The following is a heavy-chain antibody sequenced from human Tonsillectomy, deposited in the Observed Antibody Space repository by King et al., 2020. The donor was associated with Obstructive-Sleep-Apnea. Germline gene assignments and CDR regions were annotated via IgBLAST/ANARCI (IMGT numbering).Heavy chain of an antibody. CDR3: AKVEVYDFWSGYYTGISEKNWFDP. V-gene: IGHV3-23*04. J-gene: IGHJ5*02. CDR1: GFIFNNDA. CDR2: VSGRGGST. D-gene: IGHD3-3*01. Sequence: EVQLVESGGGLVQPGGSLRLSCSASGFIFNNDAIIWVRQAPGKGLEWGSAVSGRGGSTYYAYSVKGRFTISREHSKKTLYLQMNSLRVEDTAVYYCAKVEVYDFWSGYYTGISEKNWFDPWGQGTLVTVSS.